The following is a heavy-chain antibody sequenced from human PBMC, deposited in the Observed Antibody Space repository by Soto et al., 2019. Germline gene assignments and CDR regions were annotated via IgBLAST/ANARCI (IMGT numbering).Heavy chain of an antibody. V-gene: IGHV3-23*01. CDR1: GFTFSSYA. Sequence: EMQLLESGGNLVQPGGSLRLSCAASGFTFSSYAMSWVRQAPGKGLEWVSTISGRGAGTYYADSVKGRFTFSRDNSKSTLYLQMNNLRAEDTAVYFCAKRQVTLFGAVYSGGYFDLWGRGTLVTVSS. CDR2: ISGRGAGT. CDR3: AKRQVTLFGAVYSGGYFDL. J-gene: IGHJ2*01. D-gene: IGHD3-3*01.